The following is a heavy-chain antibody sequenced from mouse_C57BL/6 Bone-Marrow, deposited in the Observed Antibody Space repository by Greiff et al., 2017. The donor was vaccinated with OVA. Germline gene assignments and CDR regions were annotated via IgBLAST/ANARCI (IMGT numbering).Heavy chain of an antibody. CDR3: ARRYYGSSWYFDV. CDR2: IYPGSGST. Sequence: QVQLQQPGAELVKPGASVKVSCKASGYTFTSYWITWVKQRPGQGLEWIGDIYPGSGSTNYNEKFKSKATLTVDTSSSTAYMRLSSLTSEDSAVYYCARRYYGSSWYFDVWGTGTTVTVSS. V-gene: IGHV1-55*01. CDR1: GYTFTSYW. D-gene: IGHD1-1*01. J-gene: IGHJ1*03.